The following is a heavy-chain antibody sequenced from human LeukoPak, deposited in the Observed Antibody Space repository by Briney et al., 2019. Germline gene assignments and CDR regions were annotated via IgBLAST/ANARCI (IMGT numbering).Heavy chain of an antibody. Sequence: PGGSLRLSCAASGFTFSSYSMNWVRQAPGKGLEWVSYISSSSSTIYYADSVKGRFTISRDNAKNSLYLQMNSLRAEDTAVYYCASEEPYDAFDIWGQGTMVTVSS. D-gene: IGHD1-26*01. J-gene: IGHJ3*02. V-gene: IGHV3-48*04. CDR2: ISSSSSTI. CDR3: ASEEPYDAFDI. CDR1: GFTFSSYS.